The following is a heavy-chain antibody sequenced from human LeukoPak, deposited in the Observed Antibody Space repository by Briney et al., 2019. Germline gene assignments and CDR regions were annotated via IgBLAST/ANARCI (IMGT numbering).Heavy chain of an antibody. J-gene: IGHJ4*02. D-gene: IGHD4-17*01. CDR3: AKDARVTTTHFDY. V-gene: IGHV3-30*02. CDR1: GFTFSSYG. CDR2: IRYDGSNK. Sequence: PGGSRRPSCAASGFTFSSYGMHWVRQAPGKGLEWEAFIRYDGSNKYYADSVKGRFTISRDNSKNTLYLQMNSLRAEDTAVYYCAKDARVTTTHFDYWGQGTLVTVSS.